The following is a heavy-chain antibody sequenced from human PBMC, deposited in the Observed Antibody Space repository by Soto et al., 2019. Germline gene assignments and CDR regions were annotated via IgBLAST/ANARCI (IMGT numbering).Heavy chain of an antibody. CDR3: ARAYIVVVPAAAGGYYYYYMDV. J-gene: IGHJ6*03. V-gene: IGHV1-3*01. CDR2: INAGNGNT. CDR1: GYTFTSYA. D-gene: IGHD2-2*01. Sequence: ASVKVSCKASGYTFTSYAMHWVRQAPGQRLEWMGWINAGNGNTKYSQKFQGRVTITRDTSASTAYMELSSLRSEDTAVYYCARAYIVVVPAAAGGYYYYYMDVWGKGTTVTVSS.